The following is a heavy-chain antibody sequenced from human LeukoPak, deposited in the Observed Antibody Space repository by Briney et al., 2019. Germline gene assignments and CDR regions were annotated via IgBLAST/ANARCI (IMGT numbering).Heavy chain of an antibody. J-gene: IGHJ4*02. CDR1: GYTFTSYY. V-gene: IGHV1-46*01. CDR3: ARGRRHTRWSGYFDY. CDR2: INPSGGST. Sequence: ASVKVSCKASGYTFTSYYMHWVRQAPGQWLEWMGIINPSGGSTSYAQKFQGSVTMTRDTSTSTVYMELSSLRSEDTAVYFCARGRRHTRWSGYFDYWGQGTLVTVSS. D-gene: IGHD5-24*01.